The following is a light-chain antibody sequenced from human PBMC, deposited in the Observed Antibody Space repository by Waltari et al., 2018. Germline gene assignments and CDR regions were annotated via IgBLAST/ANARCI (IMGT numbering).Light chain of an antibody. Sequence: EIVLTQSPGTLSLSPGESATLSCRTSQSVTRALAWYQQKPGQAPRLLIYGASNRATGIPDRFSGSGSGTYFSLTISILEPEDFAVYYCQHYLRLPVTFGQGTKVEVK. J-gene: IGKJ1*01. V-gene: IGKV3-20*01. CDR1: QSVTRA. CDR3: QHYLRLPVT. CDR2: GAS.